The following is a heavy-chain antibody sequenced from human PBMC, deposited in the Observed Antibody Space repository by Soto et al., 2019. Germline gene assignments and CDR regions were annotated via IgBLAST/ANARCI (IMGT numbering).Heavy chain of an antibody. Sequence: PSETLALTCTVSGGSISSGDYYWSWIRQPPGKGLEWIGYIYYSGSTHYNPSLQNRVTISIDTSKNQVSLNVNSVTAADTAVYYCARDHPHSYGVYYFDYWGQGTPVTVSS. V-gene: IGHV4-61*08. D-gene: IGHD5-18*01. CDR2: IYYSGST. CDR3: ARDHPHSYGVYYFDY. J-gene: IGHJ4*02. CDR1: GGSISSGDYY.